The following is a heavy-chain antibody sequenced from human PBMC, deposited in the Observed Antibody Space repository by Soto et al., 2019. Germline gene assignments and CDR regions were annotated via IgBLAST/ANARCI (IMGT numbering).Heavy chain of an antibody. Sequence: GGSLRLSCAASGFTFSSYAMSWVRQAPGKGLEWVSSISGSGGSTYYADSVKGRFTISRDNSKNTLYLQMNSLRAEDTAVYYCAKPDQKYSSIDAFDIWGQGTMVTVSS. J-gene: IGHJ3*02. CDR2: ISGSGGST. V-gene: IGHV3-23*01. D-gene: IGHD5-18*01. CDR1: GFTFSSYA. CDR3: AKPDQKYSSIDAFDI.